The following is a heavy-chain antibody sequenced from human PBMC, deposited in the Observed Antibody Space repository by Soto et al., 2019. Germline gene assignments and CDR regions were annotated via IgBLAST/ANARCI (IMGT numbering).Heavy chain of an antibody. CDR2: ISSSSSYI. CDR3: ARERWELKVDY. V-gene: IGHV3-21*01. CDR1: GFTCSSYS. D-gene: IGHD1-26*01. J-gene: IGHJ4*02. Sequence: PGGSLRLSCAASGFTCSSYSMNWVRQAPGKGLEWVSSISSSSSYIYYADSVKGRFTISRDNAKNSLYLQMNSLRAEDTAVYYCARERWELKVDYWGQGTLVTVSS.